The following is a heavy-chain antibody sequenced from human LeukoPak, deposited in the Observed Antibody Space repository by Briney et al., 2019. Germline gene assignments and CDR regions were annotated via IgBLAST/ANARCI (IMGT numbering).Heavy chain of an antibody. D-gene: IGHD3-22*01. Sequence: SETLSLTCAVSGYSISSGYYWGWSRQPPGKGGEGIGSIYESGSTYYKPSMRRRDTISVDTSKNPFSLTLSSVTVADTAVYYCANGGWDYDSSGYYAPVDYWGQGTLVTVSS. J-gene: IGHJ4*02. CDR3: ANGGWDYDSSGYYAPVDY. V-gene: IGHV4-38-2*01. CDR1: GYSISSGYY. CDR2: IYESGST.